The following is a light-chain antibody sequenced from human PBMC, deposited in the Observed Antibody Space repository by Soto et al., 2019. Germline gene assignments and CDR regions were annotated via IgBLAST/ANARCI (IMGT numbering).Light chain of an antibody. CDR1: SGDVGHYNY. Sequence: QSVLTQPASVSGSPGQSITISCTGSSGDVGHYNYVSWYPQHPGKAPKLIIYEVTNRPSDVSNRFSASKSGNTASLIISGLQAEDEADYYCTSYTTGRIWVFGGGTKLTVL. J-gene: IGLJ3*02. CDR3: TSYTTGRIWV. CDR2: EVT. V-gene: IGLV2-14*01.